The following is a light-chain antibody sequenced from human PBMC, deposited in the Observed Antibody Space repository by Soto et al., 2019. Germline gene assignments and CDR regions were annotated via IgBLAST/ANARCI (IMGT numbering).Light chain of an antibody. V-gene: IGLV2-23*01. Sequence: QSALAQPASVSGSPGQSITISCTGTSSDVGSYNLVSWFQQLPGKVPKLIIYEGTKRPSGVSDRFSGSKDGYTASLTISGLQAEDAADYYCFSYVGNSVYVFGTGTKVTVL. J-gene: IGLJ1*01. CDR3: FSYVGNSVYV. CDR1: SSDVGSYNL. CDR2: EGT.